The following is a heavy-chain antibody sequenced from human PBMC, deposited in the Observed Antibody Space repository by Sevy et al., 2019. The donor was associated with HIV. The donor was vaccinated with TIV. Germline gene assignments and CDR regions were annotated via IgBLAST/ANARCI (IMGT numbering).Heavy chain of an antibody. CDR2: FDPEDGET. CDR1: GYTLTELS. Sequence: ASVKVSCKVSGYTLTELSMHWVRQAPGKGLEWMGGFDPEDGETIYAQKFQGRVTMTEDTSTDTAYMELGSLRSEDTAVYYCATVPPNYDFWSGYWKYYFDYWGQGTLVTVSS. V-gene: IGHV1-24*01. CDR3: ATVPPNYDFWSGYWKYYFDY. D-gene: IGHD3-3*01. J-gene: IGHJ4*02.